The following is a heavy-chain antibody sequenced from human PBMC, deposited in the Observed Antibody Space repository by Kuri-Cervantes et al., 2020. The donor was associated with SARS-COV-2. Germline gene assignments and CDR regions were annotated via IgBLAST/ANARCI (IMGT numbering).Heavy chain of an antibody. J-gene: IGHJ5*02. D-gene: IGHD3-3*01. CDR2: IGTAGDT. CDR1: GFTFSSYD. Sequence: GGSLRLSCAASGFTFSSYDMHWVRQATGKGLEWVSAIGTAGDTYYPGSVKGRFTISRENAKNSLYLQMNSLRAGDTAVYYCAREGDYDFWSGYFSGKNWFDPWGQGTLVTVSS. V-gene: IGHV3-13*01. CDR3: AREGDYDFWSGYFSGKNWFDP.